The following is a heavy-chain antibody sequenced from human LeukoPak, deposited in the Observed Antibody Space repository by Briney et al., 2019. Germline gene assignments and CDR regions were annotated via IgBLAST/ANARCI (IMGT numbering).Heavy chain of an antibody. Sequence: GGSLRLSCAASGFSMSNYWMKWVRQAPGKGLEWVASIKEDGIDIYYVDSVRGRFTISRDNAKNSLYLQMNGLRAEDTAVYYCAKGYIIAGRQWYLDLWGRGTLVGVSS. D-gene: IGHD6-13*01. V-gene: IGHV3-7*01. CDR1: GFSMSNYW. CDR3: AKGYIIAGRQWYLDL. CDR2: IKEDGIDI. J-gene: IGHJ2*01.